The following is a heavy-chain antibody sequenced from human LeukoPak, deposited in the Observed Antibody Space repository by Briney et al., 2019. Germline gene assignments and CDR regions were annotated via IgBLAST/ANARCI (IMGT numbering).Heavy chain of an antibody. V-gene: IGHV4-59*01. J-gene: IGHJ5*02. CDR1: GGSISSNY. D-gene: IGHD3-3*01. Sequence: SETLSLTCTVSGGSISSNYWSWIRQPPGKGLEWIGYIYYTGSTNYNPSLTSRVTMSVDTSKNQFSLKLTSVTAADTAVYYCVGESYGVAVNNWFDPWGPGTLVTVSS. CDR3: VGESYGVAVNNWFDP. CDR2: IYYTGST.